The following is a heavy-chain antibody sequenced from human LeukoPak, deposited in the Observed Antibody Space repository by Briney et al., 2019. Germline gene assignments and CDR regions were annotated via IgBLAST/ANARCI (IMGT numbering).Heavy chain of an antibody. V-gene: IGHV3-33*06. Sequence: GGPLRLSCAASGFTFSSYGMHWVRQAPGKGLEWVAVIWYDGSNKYYADSVKGRFTISRDNSKNTLYLQMNSLRAEDTAVYYCAKADCSGGSCPLGDYWGQGTLVTVSS. D-gene: IGHD2-15*01. CDR2: IWYDGSNK. CDR1: GFTFSSYG. CDR3: AKADCSGGSCPLGDY. J-gene: IGHJ4*02.